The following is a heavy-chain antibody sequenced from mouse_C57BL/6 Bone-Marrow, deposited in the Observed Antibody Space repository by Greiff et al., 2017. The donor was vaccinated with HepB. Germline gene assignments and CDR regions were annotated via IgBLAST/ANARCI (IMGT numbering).Heavy chain of an antibody. J-gene: IGHJ3*01. CDR3: VRGGNWDGAY. CDR1: GFSFNTYA. CDR2: IRSKSNNYAT. Sequence: EVQLVESGGGLVQPKGSLKLSCAASGFSFNTYAMNWVRQAPGKGLEWVARIRSKSNNYATYYADSVKDRFTISRDDSESMLYLQMNNLKTEDTAMYYCVRGGNWDGAYWGQGTLVTVSA. V-gene: IGHV10-1*01. D-gene: IGHD4-1*01.